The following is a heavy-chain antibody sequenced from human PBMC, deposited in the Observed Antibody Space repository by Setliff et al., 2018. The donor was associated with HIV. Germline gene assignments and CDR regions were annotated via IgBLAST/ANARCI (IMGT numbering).Heavy chain of an antibody. D-gene: IGHD2-8*01. V-gene: IGHV3-7*03. J-gene: IGHJ5*01. CDR1: GLMFSNYW. Sequence: PGGFLRLSCAASGLMFSNYWMAWVRQAPGRGLEWVANITQDGGQRYYVDSVKGRFTVSRDNAQNTLYLQMNSLRVEDTAMYYCAKWRGQQSEFDSWGQGTLVTVSS. CDR3: AKWRGQQSEFDS. CDR2: ITQDGGQR.